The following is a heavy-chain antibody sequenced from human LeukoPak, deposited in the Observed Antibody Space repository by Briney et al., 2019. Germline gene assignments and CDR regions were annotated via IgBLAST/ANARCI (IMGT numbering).Heavy chain of an antibody. V-gene: IGHV4-39*01. CDR1: GGSISSSSYY. J-gene: IGHJ4*02. CDR3: ARHVTGKTMVVNRLGRCYFDY. Sequence: SETLSLTCTVSGGSISSSSYYWGWLRQPPGKGLEWIGSIYYSGSTYYNPSLKSRVTISVDTSKNQLSLKLSSVPAADTAVYYCARHVTGKTMVVNRLGRCYFDYWGQGTLVTVSS. CDR2: IYYSGST. D-gene: IGHD4-23*01.